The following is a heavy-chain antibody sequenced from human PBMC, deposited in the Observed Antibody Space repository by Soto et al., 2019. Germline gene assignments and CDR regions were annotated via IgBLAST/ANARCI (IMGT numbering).Heavy chain of an antibody. D-gene: IGHD4-4*01. CDR3: AKDRDDYRHYVFDY. J-gene: IGHJ4*02. CDR1: GCTFTNYA. Sequence: XGALILSCAAAGCTFTNYAMTWVRQAPGKGLEWVSISSGSGSGGSTNYADSVKGRFTISRDNSKNTLYLQMNSLRVEDTAVYYCAKDRDDYRHYVFDYWPQGTLVTVSS. V-gene: IGHV3-23*01. CDR2: SSGSGSGGST.